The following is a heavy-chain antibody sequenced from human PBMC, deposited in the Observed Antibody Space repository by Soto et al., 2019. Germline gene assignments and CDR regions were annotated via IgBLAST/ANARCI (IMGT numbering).Heavy chain of an antibody. J-gene: IGHJ4*02. CDR1: GFTFSSYG. V-gene: IGHV3-30*18. CDR2: ISYDGSNK. D-gene: IGHD6-13*01. Sequence: QVQLVESGGGVVQPGRSLRLSCAASGFTFSSYGRHWVRQAPGKGLEWVAVISYDGSNKYYADSVKGRFTISRDNSKNTLYLQMNSLRAEDTAVYYCAKEPLAAAGTTLDYWGQGTLVTVSS. CDR3: AKEPLAAAGTTLDY.